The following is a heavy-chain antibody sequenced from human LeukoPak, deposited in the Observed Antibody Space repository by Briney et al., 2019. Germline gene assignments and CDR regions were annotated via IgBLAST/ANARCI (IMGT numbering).Heavy chain of an antibody. CDR2: INRDGSST. Sequence: PGGSLRLSCAASGFTFSRYWMHWVRQAPGKGLVGVSRINRDGSSTSYADSVKGRFTISRDNDKNTLYLQMNSLRAEDTAVYYCARGWFGELFRYFDYWGQGTLVTVSS. CDR3: ARGWFGELFRYFDY. CDR1: GFTFSRYW. V-gene: IGHV3-74*01. J-gene: IGHJ4*02. D-gene: IGHD3-10*01.